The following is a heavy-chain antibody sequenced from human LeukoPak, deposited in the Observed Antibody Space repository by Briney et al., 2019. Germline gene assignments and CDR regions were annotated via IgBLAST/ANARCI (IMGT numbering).Heavy chain of an antibody. CDR1: GFTFSSYS. J-gene: IGHJ3*02. CDR3: ARGGRITLFGVVIMRAFDI. Sequence: GSLRLSCAASGFTFSSYSMNWVRQPPGKGLEWIGEINDSGSSNYNPSLKSRITMSVDTSENQISLKLSSVTAADTAVYYCARGGRITLFGVVIMRAFDIWGQGTMVTVSS. V-gene: IGHV4-34*01. CDR2: INDSGSS. D-gene: IGHD3-3*01.